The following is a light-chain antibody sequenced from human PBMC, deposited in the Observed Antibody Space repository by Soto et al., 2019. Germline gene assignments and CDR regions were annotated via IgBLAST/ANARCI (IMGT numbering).Light chain of an antibody. V-gene: IGKV1-5*01. J-gene: IGKJ1*01. Sequence: DIQMTQSPSTLSASVGDRVTITCRASRSIGDWLAWYQQKPGKAPKPMIYDASTLISGVPSRFSGSGYGTEFTLNVSSLQPDDFATYYCQLYNSRSPATCGQGTVVEIK. CDR3: QLYNSRSPAT. CDR1: RSIGDW. CDR2: DAS.